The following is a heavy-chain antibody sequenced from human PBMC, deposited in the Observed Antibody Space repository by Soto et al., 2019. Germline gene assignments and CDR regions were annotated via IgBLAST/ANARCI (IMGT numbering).Heavy chain of an antibody. CDR2: ISAYNGNT. CDR3: AREASSRWNEYFQH. J-gene: IGHJ1*01. D-gene: IGHD6-13*01. V-gene: IGHV1-18*01. Sequence: ASVKVSCKASGYTFTSYGISWVRQAPGQGLEWMGWISAYNGNTNYAQKLQGRVTMTTDTSTSTAYMELRSLRSDDTAVYYCAREASSRWNEYFQHWGQGTLVTVSS. CDR1: GYTFTSYG.